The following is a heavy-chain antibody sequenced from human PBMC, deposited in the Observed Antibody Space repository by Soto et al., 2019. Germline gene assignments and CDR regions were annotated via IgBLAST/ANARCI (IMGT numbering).Heavy chain of an antibody. V-gene: IGHV2-5*02. J-gene: IGHJ6*02. CDR3: VQSRCGGDCLTFYSSHAYYGLDV. CDR2: VYWDDDK. Sequence: SGPTLVNPTQTLTLTCTFSGFAHTYIGEDVGWIRQPPGKALEWLDLVYWDDDKRYNPSLRSRLTITKDTSKKQVVLTMTNMDPVDTATYYCVQSRCGGDCLTFYSSHAYYGLDVWGQGTTVTVSS. CDR1: GFAHTYIGED. D-gene: IGHD2-21*02.